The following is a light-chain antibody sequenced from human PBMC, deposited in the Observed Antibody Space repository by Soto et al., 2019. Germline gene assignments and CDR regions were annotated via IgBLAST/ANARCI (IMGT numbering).Light chain of an antibody. V-gene: IGLV2-14*03. Sequence: QSVLTQPASVSGSPGQSITISCTGTSSDIGGYNYFSWYQHHPGNAPKLMIYDVSNRPSGVSNRFSGSKSGNTASLTISGLQAEDEADYYCSSYTSSSTYVFGTGTKVTVL. J-gene: IGLJ1*01. CDR3: SSYTSSSTYV. CDR1: SSDIGGYNY. CDR2: DVS.